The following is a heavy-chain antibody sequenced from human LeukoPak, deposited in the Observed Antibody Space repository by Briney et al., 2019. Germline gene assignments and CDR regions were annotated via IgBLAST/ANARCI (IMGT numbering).Heavy chain of an antibody. Sequence: SETLSLTCAVYGGSFSGYYWSWIRQPPGKGLEWLGEINHSGSTNYNPSLQSRVTISVDTSKNQFSLKLSSVTAADTAVYYCAGFNTVDYWGQGTLVTASS. V-gene: IGHV4-34*01. D-gene: IGHD2-8*02. J-gene: IGHJ4*02. CDR1: GGSFSGYY. CDR3: AGFNTVDY. CDR2: INHSGST.